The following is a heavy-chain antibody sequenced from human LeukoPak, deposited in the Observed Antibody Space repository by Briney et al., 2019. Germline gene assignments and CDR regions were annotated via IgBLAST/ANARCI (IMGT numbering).Heavy chain of an antibody. V-gene: IGHV3-23*01. J-gene: IGHJ4*02. Sequence: GGSLRLSCTTSGFTFSTYGMAWVRQAPGKGLEWVSSISGSGANTNYADSVKGRLTISRDSSNNTLYLHLDNLRAEDTAVYFCAKRGGYDYASHFDYWGQGTLVTVSS. D-gene: IGHD5-18*01. CDR3: AKRGGYDYASHFDY. CDR2: ISGSGANT. CDR1: GFTFSTYG.